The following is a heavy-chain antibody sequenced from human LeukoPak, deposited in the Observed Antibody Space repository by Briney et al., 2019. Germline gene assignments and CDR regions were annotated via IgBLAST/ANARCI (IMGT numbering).Heavy chain of an antibody. Sequence: PSETLSLTCTVSGDSISGSWWSWIRQPPGKGLEWIGYSYYSSTTNYNPSLKSRVTISVDTSKNQLSLKLSSVTAADTAVYYCARVLRYFGGFDPWGQGTLVTVFS. CDR1: GDSISGSW. CDR3: ARVLRYFGGFDP. V-gene: IGHV4-59*08. CDR2: SYYSSTT. D-gene: IGHD3-9*01. J-gene: IGHJ5*02.